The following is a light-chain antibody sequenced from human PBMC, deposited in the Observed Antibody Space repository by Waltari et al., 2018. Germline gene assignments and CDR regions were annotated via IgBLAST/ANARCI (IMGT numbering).Light chain of an antibody. CDR3: HSRDASGVGGS. J-gene: IGLJ2*01. CDR1: SLRSYY. Sequence: SSELPQDPTVSVAMGQTVRITCQGDSLRSYYASWYQQRPGQAPVLVLFDRNDRPSGVPDRFSGSTSDNTAVLTITGAQAEDEASYYCHSRDASGVGGSFGGGTKLTVL. CDR2: DRN. V-gene: IGLV3-19*01.